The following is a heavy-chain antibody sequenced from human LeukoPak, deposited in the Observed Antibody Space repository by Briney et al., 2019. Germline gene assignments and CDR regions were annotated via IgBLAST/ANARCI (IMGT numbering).Heavy chain of an antibody. CDR2: IGSDGKT. D-gene: IGHD6-6*01. V-gene: IGHV3-23*01. CDR1: GFPFSSYA. CDR3: ARDWELYSSSSRLDY. Sequence: GGSLRLSCEASGFPFSSYAMTWVRQAPGKGLEWASSIGSDGKTHYSESVKGRFVISRDNFGGMVFLQLNSLRVEDTALYYCARDWELYSSSSRLDYWGQGTLVTVSS. J-gene: IGHJ4*02.